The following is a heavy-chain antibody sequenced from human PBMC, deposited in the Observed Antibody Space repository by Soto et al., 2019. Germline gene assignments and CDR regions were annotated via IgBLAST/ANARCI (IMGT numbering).Heavy chain of an antibody. CDR3: ASDKWELPLDL. CDR2: IYYTGRT. V-gene: IGHV4-30-4*01. CDR1: GGSISSGDYS. Sequence: QVQLQESGPGLVKPSETLSLTCSVSGGSISSGDYSWSWIRQPPGKGLEWVGYIYYTGRTSYNPSLKSRVTMSVDTSKNQFSLRRRSVTAADTAVYYCASDKWELPLDLWCNGTMVTVSS. J-gene: IGHJ3*01. D-gene: IGHD1-26*01.